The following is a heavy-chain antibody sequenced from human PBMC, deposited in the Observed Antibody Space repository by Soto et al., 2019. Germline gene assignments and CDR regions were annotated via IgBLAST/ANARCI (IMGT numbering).Heavy chain of an antibody. CDR3: ARQGSDYVYYYGMDV. CDR1: GYTFTSYG. D-gene: IGHD4-17*01. Sequence: QVQLVQSGAEVKKPGASVKVSCKASGYTFTSYGISWVRQAPGQGLEWMGWISAYNGNTNYAQKLQGRVTMTTDTPTSTAYMELRSLGSDDTAVYYCARQGSDYVYYYGMDVWGQGTTVTVSS. J-gene: IGHJ6*02. CDR2: ISAYNGNT. V-gene: IGHV1-18*01.